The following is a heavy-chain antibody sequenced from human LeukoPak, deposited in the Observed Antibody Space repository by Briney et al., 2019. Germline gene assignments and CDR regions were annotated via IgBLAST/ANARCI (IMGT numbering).Heavy chain of an antibody. CDR3: AGGGGLDV. V-gene: IGHV3-7*03. J-gene: IGHJ6*02. D-gene: IGHD3-16*01. CDR2: INHNGNVN. Sequence: GGSLRLSCAASGFTFSSYWMNWARQAPGKGLEWVASINHNGNVNYYVDSVKGRFTISRDNAKNSLYLQMSNLRAEDTAVYFWAGGGGLDVWGQGATVTVSS. CDR1: GFTFSSYW.